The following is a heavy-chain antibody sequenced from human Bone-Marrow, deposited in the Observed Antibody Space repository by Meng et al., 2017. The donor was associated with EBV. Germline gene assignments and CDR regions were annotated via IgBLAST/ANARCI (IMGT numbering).Heavy chain of an antibody. V-gene: IGHV1-3*01. CDR3: ARSQTGAVVDY. Sequence: GQVVKGGGEVKEPGTPGKVSWKALGNPFISDAMHWSRKATGQRLEWIGRMNFSNGNTKDSQQFQCRDSITRDTSGSTAYMELSSLRSEDTAVYYCARSQTGAVVDYWGQVTLVTVSS. CDR1: GNPFISDA. D-gene: IGHD1-14*01. J-gene: IGHJ4*02. CDR2: MNFSNGNT.